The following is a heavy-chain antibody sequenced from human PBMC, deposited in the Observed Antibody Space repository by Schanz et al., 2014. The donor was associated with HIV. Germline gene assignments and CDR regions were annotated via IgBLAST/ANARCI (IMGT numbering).Heavy chain of an antibody. Sequence: EVQLVESGGALVQPGRSLRLSCAASGFTFSNYAMSWVRQAPGKGLEWVASIKQDGGEKHYVASVKGRFTISRDNVKNSLYLQMSSLRAEDTAVYYCARDSGPGSYWGQGTLVTVSS. CDR2: IKQDGGEK. CDR1: GFTFSNYA. V-gene: IGHV3-7*01. D-gene: IGHD3-10*01. CDR3: ARDSGPGSY. J-gene: IGHJ4*02.